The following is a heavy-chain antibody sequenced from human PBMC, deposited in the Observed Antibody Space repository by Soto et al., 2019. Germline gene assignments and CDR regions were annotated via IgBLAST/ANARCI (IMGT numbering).Heavy chain of an antibody. CDR1: GGSISSYY. CDR3: ARQPPFEPARIDY. Sequence: SETLSLTCTVSGGSISSYYWSWIRQPPGKGLEWIGYIYYSGSTNYNPSLKSRVTISVDTSKNQFSLKLSSVTAADTAVYYCARQPPFEPARIDYWGQGTLVTVSS. V-gene: IGHV4-59*08. CDR2: IYYSGST. D-gene: IGHD2-2*01. J-gene: IGHJ4*02.